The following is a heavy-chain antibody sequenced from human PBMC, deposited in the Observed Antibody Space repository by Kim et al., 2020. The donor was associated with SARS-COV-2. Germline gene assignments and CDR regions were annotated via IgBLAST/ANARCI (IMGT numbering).Heavy chain of an antibody. J-gene: IGHJ4*02. Sequence: TASAKGWFSISRDNSKKTLNLQINSLRAEDTALYYCAKGDINNWSFFDYWGQGTLVTVSS. V-gene: IGHV3-23*01. CDR3: AKGDINNWSFFDY. D-gene: IGHD1-1*01.